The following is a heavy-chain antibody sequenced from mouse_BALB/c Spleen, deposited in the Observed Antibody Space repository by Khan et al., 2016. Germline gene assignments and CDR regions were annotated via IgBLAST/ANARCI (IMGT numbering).Heavy chain of an antibody. J-gene: IGHJ3*01. CDR1: GFSLSSYD. V-gene: IGHV2-9-2*01. CDR3: VRDGYSFDY. CDR2: IWTGGGT. D-gene: IGHD2-3*01. Sequence: QVQLKESGPGLVAPSQSLSITCTVSGFSLSSYDVSWIRQPPGKGLEWLGVIWTGGGTNYNSAFMSRLNISTDNSKRQVFLKMNSLQTDDTAIYYCVRDGYSFDYWGQGTLVTVSA.